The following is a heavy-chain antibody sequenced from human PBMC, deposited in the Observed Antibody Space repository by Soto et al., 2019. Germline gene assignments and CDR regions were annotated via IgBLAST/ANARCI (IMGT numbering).Heavy chain of an antibody. Sequence: GXSVKVSFKASCYTSADFGISWVRQAPGQGLEWMGWVSGNNGASNPAPKVQGRITMTLDTSTGVSYMALRSLRSDDTAIYYCVRDQKYFRVNGNWFDSWGQGTPVTVYS. D-gene: IGHD2-2*01. J-gene: IGHJ5*01. CDR2: VSGNNGAS. CDR1: CYTSADFG. V-gene: IGHV1-18*04. CDR3: VRDQKYFRVNGNWFDS.